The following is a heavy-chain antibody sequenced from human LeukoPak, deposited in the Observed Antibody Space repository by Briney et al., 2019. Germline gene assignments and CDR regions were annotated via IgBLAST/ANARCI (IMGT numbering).Heavy chain of an antibody. D-gene: IGHD3-10*01. CDR2: SGSGANT. CDR3: ARGQPIRGFGELSAAY. J-gene: IGHJ4*02. CDR1: GFTFSNYA. Sequence: GGSLRLSCAASGFTFSNYAMSWVRQAPGKGLEWVISGSGANTYYADSVKGRFSISRDNSKNTVFLQMNSLRSDDTAVYYCARGQPIRGFGELSAAYWGQGTLVTVSS. V-gene: IGHV3-23*01.